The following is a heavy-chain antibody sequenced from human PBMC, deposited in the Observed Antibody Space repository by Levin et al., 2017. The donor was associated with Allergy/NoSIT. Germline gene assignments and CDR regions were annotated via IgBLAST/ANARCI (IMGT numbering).Heavy chain of an antibody. CDR2: INPNSGGT. Sequence: VASVKVSCKASGYTFTGYYMHWVQQAPGQGLEWMGWINPNSGGTNYAQKFQGRVTMTRDTSISTAYMELSRLRSDDTAVYYCARAPSQPMVPPLFWGQGTLVTVSS. D-gene: IGHD3-10*01. CDR1: GYTFTGYY. CDR3: ARAPSQPMVPPLF. J-gene: IGHJ4*02. V-gene: IGHV1-2*02.